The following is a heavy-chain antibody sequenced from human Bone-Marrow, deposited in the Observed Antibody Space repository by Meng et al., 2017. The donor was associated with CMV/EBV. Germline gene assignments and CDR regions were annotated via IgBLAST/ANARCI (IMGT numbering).Heavy chain of an antibody. D-gene: IGHD3-3*01. CDR3: ARAGFLEWLYTTYFAD. J-gene: IGHJ4*02. V-gene: IGHV4-61*01. CDR1: GGSVSSGSYY. CDR2: IYYSGST. Sequence: SETLSLTCTVSGGSVSSGSYYWSWIRQPPGKGLEWIGYIYYSGSTNYNPSLKSRVTISVDTSKNQFSLKLSSVTAADTAVYYCARAGFLEWLYTTYFADWGQGKRVNGAS.